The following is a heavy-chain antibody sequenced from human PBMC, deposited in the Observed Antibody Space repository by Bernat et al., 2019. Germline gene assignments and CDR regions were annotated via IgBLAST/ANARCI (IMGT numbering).Heavy chain of an antibody. V-gene: IGHV5-51*01. CDR3: AGLGIAVASMAKAGAFDI. CDR2: IYPGDSDT. D-gene: IGHD6-19*01. Sequence: EVQLVQSGAEVKKPGESLKISCKGSGYSFTSYWIGWVRQMPGKGLEWMGIIYPGDSDTRYSPSFQGQVTITTDKSISTDNLEGSSLKAWDTAMEYCAGLGIAVASMAKAGAFDIWGQGTMVTVSS. J-gene: IGHJ3*02. CDR1: GYSFTSYW.